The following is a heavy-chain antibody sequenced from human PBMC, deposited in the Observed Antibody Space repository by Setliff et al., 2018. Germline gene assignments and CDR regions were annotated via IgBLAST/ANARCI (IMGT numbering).Heavy chain of an antibody. Sequence: ASVKVSCKASGYSFTSYGISWVRQAPGQGLEWMGWISAYNDNKNYAQKFQGRVTMTTDTSTNTVFMELRSLRSDDTAMFYCARLVRYCTRTSCQRTPGAEYWGQGTLVTVSS. V-gene: IGHV1-18*01. CDR2: ISAYNDNK. D-gene: IGHD2-2*01. J-gene: IGHJ4*02. CDR1: GYSFTSYG. CDR3: ARLVRYCTRTSCQRTPGAEY.